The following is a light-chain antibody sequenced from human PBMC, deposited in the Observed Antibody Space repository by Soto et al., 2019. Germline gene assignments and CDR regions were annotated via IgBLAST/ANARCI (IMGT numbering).Light chain of an antibody. V-gene: IGKV3-15*01. CDR3: QQYNNWSSIT. CDR1: QSVSTK. CDR2: ATS. J-gene: IGKJ5*01. Sequence: EIVMTQSPATLSVSPGERATLSCRASQSVSTKLAWYQKRPGQAPRLLIYATSTRVTGIPARFSGSGFGTAFSLSISSLQSEDFAVYYCQQYNNWSSITFDQGTRLEIK.